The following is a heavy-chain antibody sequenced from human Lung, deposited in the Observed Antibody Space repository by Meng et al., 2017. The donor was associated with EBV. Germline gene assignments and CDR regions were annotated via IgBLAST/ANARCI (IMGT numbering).Heavy chain of an antibody. CDR3: ARHHHSPTFDY. J-gene: IGHJ4*02. CDR1: GGPISSSSYY. CDR2: VVYSGTT. D-gene: IGHD1-14*01. Sequence: HLCLKGSAPVLVKLSETLPLTCTFPGGPISSSSYYWAWIRQPPGEGLEWIGSVVYSGTTYYTSSLKSRVSISADTSKNQFSLKLSSVTAADTAVYYCARHHHSPTFDYWGQGTLVTVSS. V-gene: IGHV4-39*01.